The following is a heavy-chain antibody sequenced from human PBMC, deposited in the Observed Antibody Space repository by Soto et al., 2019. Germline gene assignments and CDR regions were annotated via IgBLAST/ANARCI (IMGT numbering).Heavy chain of an antibody. CDR2: INSDGSST. J-gene: IGHJ4*02. Sequence: EVQLGESGGGLVQPGGSLRLSCAASGFTVSSYWMHWVRQAPGKGLVWVSRINSDGSSTSYADSVKGRFTISRDNAKNTLYLQMNSLRAEDTAVYYCAVAVAGPTAIGYWGQGTLVTVSS. CDR1: GFTVSSYW. V-gene: IGHV3-74*01. D-gene: IGHD6-19*01. CDR3: AVAVAGPTAIGY.